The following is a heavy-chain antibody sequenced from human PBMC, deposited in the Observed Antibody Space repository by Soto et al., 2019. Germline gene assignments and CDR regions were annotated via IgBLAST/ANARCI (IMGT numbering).Heavy chain of an antibody. CDR1: GGSFKSGSYY. V-gene: IGHV4-61*01. Sequence: SETLSLTCTVSGGSFKSGSYYWSWIRQPPGKGLEWIGYIYYSGSTNYNPSLKSRVTISVDTSKNQFSLKLSSVTAADTAVYYCARDRLATGWFDPWGQGTLVTVSS. CDR2: IYYSGST. J-gene: IGHJ5*02. CDR3: ARDRLATGWFDP. D-gene: IGHD3-10*01.